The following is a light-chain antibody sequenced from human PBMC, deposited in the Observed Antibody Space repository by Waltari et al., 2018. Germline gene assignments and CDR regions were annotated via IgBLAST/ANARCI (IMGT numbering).Light chain of an antibody. CDR3: QQYGSSPWT. CDR2: GAS. CDR1: QSVSSSY. V-gene: IGKV3-20*01. Sequence: DIVFTQSPGTLSLSPGERATLSCRASQSVSSSYLAWYQQKPGKAPRVLIHGASNRATGIPDRFSGSGSGTDFTLTISRLEPEDFAVYYCQQYGSSPWTFGQGTKVEIK. J-gene: IGKJ1*01.